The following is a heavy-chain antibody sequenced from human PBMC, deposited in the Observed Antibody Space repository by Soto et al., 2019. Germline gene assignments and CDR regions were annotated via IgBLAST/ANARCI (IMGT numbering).Heavy chain of an antibody. J-gene: IGHJ4*02. CDR3: ATSRRHRGYSYPLEYHY. CDR1: GGTFSSYT. Sequence: QVQLVQSGAEVKKPGSSVKVSCTASGGTFSSYTISWVRQAPGQGLEWMGRIIPILGIANYAQKYQGRVTITADKSTSTAYMELSSLRSEDTAVYYCATSRRHRGYSYPLEYHYWGQGTLVTVSS. V-gene: IGHV1-69*02. D-gene: IGHD5-18*01. CDR2: IIPILGIA.